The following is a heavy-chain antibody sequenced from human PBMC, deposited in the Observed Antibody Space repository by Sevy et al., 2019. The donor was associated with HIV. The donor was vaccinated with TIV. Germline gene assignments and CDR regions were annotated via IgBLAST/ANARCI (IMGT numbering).Heavy chain of an antibody. CDR3: ARRVVDTAMVEPTFDY. V-gene: IGHV4-34*01. CDR2: INHSGST. Sequence: QSQTLSLTCAVYGGSFSGYYWSWIRQPPGKGLEWIGEINHSGSTNYNPSLKSRVTISVDTSKNQFSLKLSPVTAADTAVYYCARRVVDTAMVEPTFDYWGQGTLVTVSS. J-gene: IGHJ4*02. D-gene: IGHD5-18*01. CDR1: GGSFSGYY.